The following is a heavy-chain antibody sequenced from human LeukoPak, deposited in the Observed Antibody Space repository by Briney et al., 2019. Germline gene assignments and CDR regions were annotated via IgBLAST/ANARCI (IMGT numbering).Heavy chain of an antibody. D-gene: IGHD3-10*01. V-gene: IGHV1-18*01. CDR1: GYTFTSYY. CDR3: ARDAYYYYGSGSPIRAFDI. J-gene: IGHJ3*02. CDR2: ISAYNGNT. Sequence: ASVKVSCKASGYTFTSYYVHWVRQAPGQGLEWMGWISAYNGNTNYAQNFQGRVTMTTDTSTSTAYMELRTLRSDDTALYYCARDAYYYYGSGSPIRAFDIWGQGTMVTVSS.